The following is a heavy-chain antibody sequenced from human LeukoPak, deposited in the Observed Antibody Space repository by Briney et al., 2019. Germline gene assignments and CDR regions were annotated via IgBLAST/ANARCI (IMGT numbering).Heavy chain of an antibody. V-gene: IGHV3-21*01. CDR1: GFTFSSYS. J-gene: IGHJ4*02. D-gene: IGHD2-2*01. Sequence: GGSLRLSCAASGFTFSSYSMNWVRQAPGKGLEWVSSISSSSSYIYYADSVKGRFTISRDNAKNSLYLQMNSLRAEDTAVYYCARGVLYCSSTSCSIDYGGQGTLVTVS. CDR2: ISSSSSYI. CDR3: ARGVLYCSSTSCSIDY.